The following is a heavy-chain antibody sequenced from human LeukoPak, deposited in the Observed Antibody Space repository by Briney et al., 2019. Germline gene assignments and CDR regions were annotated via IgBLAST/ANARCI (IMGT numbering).Heavy chain of an antibody. Sequence: PGGSLRLSCAASGFTFRSYAMSWVRQAPGKGLEWVSAISGSGGSTYYADSVKGRFTISRDNSKNTLYLQMNSLRAEDTAVYYCAKNFDWRDARDYWGQGTLVTVSS. D-gene: IGHD3-9*01. J-gene: IGHJ4*02. CDR3: AKNFDWRDARDY. CDR2: ISGSGGST. V-gene: IGHV3-23*01. CDR1: GFTFRSYA.